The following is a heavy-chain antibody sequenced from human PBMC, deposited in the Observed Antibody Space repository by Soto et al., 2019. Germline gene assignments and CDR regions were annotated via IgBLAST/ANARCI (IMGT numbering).Heavy chain of an antibody. CDR2: ISGSGGST. CDR3: AKSFDILTARDY. V-gene: IGHV3-23*01. CDR1: GFTFSSYA. Sequence: GGSLRLSCAASGFTFSSYAMSWVRQAPGEGLEWVSAISGSGGSTYYADSVKGRFTISRDNSKNTLYLQMNSLRAEDTAVYYCAKSFDILTARDYWGQGTLVTVSS. D-gene: IGHD3-9*01. J-gene: IGHJ4*02.